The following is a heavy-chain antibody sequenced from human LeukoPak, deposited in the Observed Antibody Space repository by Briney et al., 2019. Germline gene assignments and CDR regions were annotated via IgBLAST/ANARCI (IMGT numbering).Heavy chain of an antibody. Sequence: GRSLRLSCAASGFTFSSYAMHWVRQAPGKGLEWVAVISYDGSNKYYADSVKGRFTISRDNSKNTLYLQMNSLRAEDTAAYYCARDPPPYSGSYWGYFQHWGQGTLVTVSS. CDR2: ISYDGSNK. V-gene: IGHV3-30-3*01. D-gene: IGHD1-26*01. CDR3: ARDPPPYSGSYWGYFQH. CDR1: GFTFSSYA. J-gene: IGHJ1*01.